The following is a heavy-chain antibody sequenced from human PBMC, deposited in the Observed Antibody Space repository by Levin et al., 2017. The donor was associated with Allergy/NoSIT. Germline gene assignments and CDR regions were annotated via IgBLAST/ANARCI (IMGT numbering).Heavy chain of an antibody. J-gene: IGHJ4*02. V-gene: IGHV3-30*18. CDR2: ISYDGSNK. CDR3: AKDSSGSSVDY. D-gene: IGHD6-19*01. CDR1: GFTFSSYG. Sequence: LSLTCAASGFTFSSYGMHWVRQAPGKGLEWVAVISYDGSNKYYADSVKGRFTISRDNSKNTLYLQMNSLRAEDTAVYYCAKDSSGSSVDYWGQGTLVTVSS.